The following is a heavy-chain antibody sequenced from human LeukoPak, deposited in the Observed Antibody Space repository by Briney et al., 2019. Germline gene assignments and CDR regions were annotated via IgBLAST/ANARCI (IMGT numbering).Heavy chain of an antibody. CDR2: ISGSGSGGST. Sequence: PSETLSLTCTVSGGSISSSSYYWGWVRQAPGKGLEWVSNISGSGSGGSTYYADSVKGRFTISRDNSKNTLYLQMNSLRAEDTAVYYCAKSGYNRFDYWGQGTLVTVSS. V-gene: IGHV3-23*01. J-gene: IGHJ4*02. D-gene: IGHD5-24*01. CDR1: GGSISSSSYY. CDR3: AKSGYNRFDY.